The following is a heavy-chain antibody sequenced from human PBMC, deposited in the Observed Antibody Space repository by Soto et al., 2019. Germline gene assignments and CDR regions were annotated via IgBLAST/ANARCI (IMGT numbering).Heavy chain of an antibody. V-gene: IGHV1-8*02. D-gene: IGHD1-20*01. J-gene: IGHJ4*02. CDR1: GYKFNTYD. CDR2: MSPSSGNT. CDR3: ARGITQGYEY. Sequence: QVQLVQSGAEVDKPGASVKVSCQASGYKFNTYDINWVRQATGQGLEWMGWMSPSSGNTGYAQKFQGRVTMTRDTSVSTAYMELNSLTSDDKAVYYCARGITQGYEYWCQGTTFTVSS.